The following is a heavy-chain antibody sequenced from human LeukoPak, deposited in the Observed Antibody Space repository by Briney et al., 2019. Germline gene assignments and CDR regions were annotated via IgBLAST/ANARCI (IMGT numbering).Heavy chain of an antibody. Sequence: AGGSLRLSCAASGFTFSSYSMNWVRQAPEKGLEWVSAISGSGGTTYYADSVKGRFTFSRDNSKNTLYLQMNSLRAEDTAVYYCAKEEGYYYDSGGYYVEYFQHWGQGTLVTVSS. J-gene: IGHJ1*01. CDR1: GFTFSSYS. CDR2: ISGSGGTT. D-gene: IGHD3-22*01. V-gene: IGHV3-23*01. CDR3: AKEEGYYYDSGGYYVEYFQH.